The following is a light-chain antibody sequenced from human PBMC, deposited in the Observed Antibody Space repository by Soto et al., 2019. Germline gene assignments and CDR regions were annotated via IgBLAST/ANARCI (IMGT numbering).Light chain of an antibody. CDR2: EVT. Sequence: QSVLTQPASVSGSPGQSITISCTGTSSDVGGYNFVSWYQQQPGKAPKLMVYEVTNRPSGVSYRFSGSKSGNTASLTISGLQAEDEADYYCAAWDDSVSIVLFGGGTKLTVL. J-gene: IGLJ2*01. V-gene: IGLV2-14*01. CDR3: AAWDDSVSIVL. CDR1: SSDVGGYNF.